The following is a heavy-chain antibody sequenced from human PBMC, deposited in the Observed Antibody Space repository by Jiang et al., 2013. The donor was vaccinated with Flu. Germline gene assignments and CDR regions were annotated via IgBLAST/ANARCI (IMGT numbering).Heavy chain of an antibody. D-gene: IGHD4-17*01. Sequence: GAEVKKPGASVKVSCKASGYTFTSYAMHWVRQAPGQRLEWMGWINAGNGNTKYSQKFQGRVTITRDTSASTAYMELSSLRSEDTAVYYCASRGWSPGDYRWTDYWGQGTLVTVSS. CDR2: INAGNGNT. CDR3: ASRGWSPGDYRWTDY. CDR1: GYTFTSYA. V-gene: IGHV1-3*01. J-gene: IGHJ4*02.